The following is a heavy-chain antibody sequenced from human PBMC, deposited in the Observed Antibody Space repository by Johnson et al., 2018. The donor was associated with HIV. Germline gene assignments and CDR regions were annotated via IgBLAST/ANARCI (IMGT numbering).Heavy chain of an antibody. V-gene: IGHV3-20*04. CDR1: GFTFDDYG. Sequence: VQLVESGGGVVRPGGSLRLSCAAYGFTFDDYGMTWVRQAPGKGLEWVSGIDWNGGSTYYADSVEGRFTISRDNSKNTVLLQMNSLRAEDTAVYYCARNGLIPAAKGVAFDIWGHGTTVTVSS. D-gene: IGHD2-2*01. CDR2: IDWNGGST. CDR3: ARNGLIPAAKGVAFDI. J-gene: IGHJ3*02.